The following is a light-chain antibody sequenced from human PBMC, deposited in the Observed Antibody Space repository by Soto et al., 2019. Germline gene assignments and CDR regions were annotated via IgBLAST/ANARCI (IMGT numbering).Light chain of an antibody. CDR1: SSNIGSNT. Sequence: QSVLTQPPSASGTPGQRVTISCSGSSSNIGSNTVNWYQQLPGTAPKLLIYSNNQRPSGVPDRFSGSKSGTSASLAISGLQSEDEADYYFAAWYDSLFGLWVFGGGTKLTVL. J-gene: IGLJ3*02. CDR3: AAWYDSLFGLWV. CDR2: SNN. V-gene: IGLV1-44*01.